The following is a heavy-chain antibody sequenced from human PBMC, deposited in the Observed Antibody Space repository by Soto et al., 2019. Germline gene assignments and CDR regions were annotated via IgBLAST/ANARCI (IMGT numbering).Heavy chain of an antibody. Sequence: VASVKVSCKASGGTFSSYAISWVRQAPGQGLEWLGGIIPIFGTANYAQKFQGRATITADKSTSTAYMELSSLRSEDTAVYYCARDGSSSSGYWFDPWGQGTLVTVS. D-gene: IGHD6-6*01. V-gene: IGHV1-69*06. J-gene: IGHJ5*02. CDR2: IIPIFGTA. CDR1: GGTFSSYA. CDR3: ARDGSSSSGYWFDP.